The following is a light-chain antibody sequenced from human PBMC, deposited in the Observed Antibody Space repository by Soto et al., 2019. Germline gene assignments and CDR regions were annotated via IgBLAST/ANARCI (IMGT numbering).Light chain of an antibody. CDR2: AAS. CDR1: QGISNY. Sequence: DIQMTQSPSSLSASVGDRVTITCRASQGISNYLAWYQQKPGKVPKLLIYAASTLQSGVPSRFSGSGSGTDFTLTICSLEPEDVATYYCQKYNSAPQWTFGQGTKVEIK. V-gene: IGKV1-27*01. CDR3: QKYNSAPQWT. J-gene: IGKJ1*01.